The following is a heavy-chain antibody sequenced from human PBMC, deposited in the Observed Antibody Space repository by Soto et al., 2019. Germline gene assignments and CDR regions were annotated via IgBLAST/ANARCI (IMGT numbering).Heavy chain of an antibody. CDR1: GGSISSGGYY. J-gene: IGHJ4*02. CDR3: ARDSDYYDSSGSKNYFDY. D-gene: IGHD3-22*01. Sequence: PSETLSLTCTVSGGSISSGGYYWSWIRQHPGKGLEWIGYIYYSGSTYYNPSLKSRVTISVDTSKNQFSLKLSSVTAADTAVYYCARDSDYYDSSGSKNYFDYWGQGTLVTAPQ. CDR2: IYYSGST. V-gene: IGHV4-31*03.